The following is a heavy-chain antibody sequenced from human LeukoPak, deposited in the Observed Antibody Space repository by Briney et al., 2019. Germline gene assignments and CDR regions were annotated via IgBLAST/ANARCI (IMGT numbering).Heavy chain of an antibody. J-gene: IGHJ3*02. Sequence: PGGSLRLSCAASGFTFSSYSMNWVRQAPGKGLEWVSFISSSSAYISYADSVKDRFTISRDNAKNSLYLQMNNLRAEDTAVYYCAKKMDDAFDIWGQGTMVTVSS. V-gene: IGHV3-21*01. CDR1: GFTFSSYS. CDR3: AKKMDDAFDI. CDR2: ISSSSAYI. D-gene: IGHD5-24*01.